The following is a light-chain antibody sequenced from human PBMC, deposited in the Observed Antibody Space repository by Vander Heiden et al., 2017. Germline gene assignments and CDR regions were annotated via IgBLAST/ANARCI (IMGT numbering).Light chain of an antibody. CDR3: SSYPSSSTRYV. V-gene: IGLV2-14*03. Sequence: QSALTQPASVSWSPGQSITISCTGTSSDVGGYNYVSWYQQHPGKAPKLIIYDVSNRPSGVSNRFSGSKSGNTASLTISGLQAEDEADYYCSSYPSSSTRYVFGTGTKVTVL. J-gene: IGLJ1*01. CDR2: DVS. CDR1: SSDVGGYNY.